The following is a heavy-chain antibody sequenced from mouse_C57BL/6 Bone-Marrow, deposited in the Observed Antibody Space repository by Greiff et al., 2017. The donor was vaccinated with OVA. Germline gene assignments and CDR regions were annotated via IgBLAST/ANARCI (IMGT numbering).Heavy chain of an antibody. CDR2: ISTYYGDA. V-gene: IGHV1-67*01. CDR1: GYTFTDYA. Sequence: QVQLQQSGPELVRPGVSVKISCKGSGYTFTDYAMHWVKQSHAKSLEWIGVISTYYGDASYNQKFKDKATMTVDESSSTAYMELARLTSEDSAVYYCAVLLRRIDYWGQGTTLTVSS. J-gene: IGHJ2*01. CDR3: AVLLRRIDY. D-gene: IGHD1-1*01.